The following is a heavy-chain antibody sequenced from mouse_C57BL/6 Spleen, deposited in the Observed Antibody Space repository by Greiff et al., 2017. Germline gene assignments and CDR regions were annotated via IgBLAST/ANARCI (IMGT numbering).Heavy chain of an antibody. CDR2: ISDGGSYT. CDR3: ARGGYDKGAWFAY. Sequence: EVKLVESGGGLVKPGGSLKLSCAASGFTFSSYAMSWVRQTPEKRLEWVATISDGGSYTYYPDNVKGRFTITRDNAKNNLYMQMSHLKSEDTAMYYWARGGYDKGAWFAYWGQGTLVTVSA. J-gene: IGHJ3*01. V-gene: IGHV5-4*03. D-gene: IGHD2-2*01. CDR1: GFTFSSYA.